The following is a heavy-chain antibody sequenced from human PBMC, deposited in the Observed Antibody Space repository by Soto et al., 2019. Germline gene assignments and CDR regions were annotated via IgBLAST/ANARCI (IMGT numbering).Heavy chain of an antibody. CDR2: ISSGSSYI. Sequence: GGSLRLSCAASGFTFSNYIMNWVRQAPGKGLEWVSSISSGSSYIYYADSVRGRFTISRDNAKNSLYLQMNSLRAEDTAVYYCARDASFSNDYWGQGTLVTVS. J-gene: IGHJ4*02. V-gene: IGHV3-21*01. CDR3: ARDASFSNDY. D-gene: IGHD3-16*01. CDR1: GFTFSNYI.